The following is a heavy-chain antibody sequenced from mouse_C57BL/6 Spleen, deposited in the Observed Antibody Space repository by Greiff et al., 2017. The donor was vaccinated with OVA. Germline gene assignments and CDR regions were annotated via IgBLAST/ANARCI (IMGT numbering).Heavy chain of an antibody. CDR1: GYTFTSYW. Sequence: QVQLQQPGAELVTPGASVKLSCKASGYTFTSYWMHWVKQRPGQGLEWIGMIHPNSGSTNYNEKFKSKATLTVDKSSSTAYMQLSSLTSEDSAVYYGARRNYDGSSYWYFDVWGTGTTVTVSS. CDR2: IHPNSGST. J-gene: IGHJ1*03. V-gene: IGHV1-64*01. D-gene: IGHD1-1*01. CDR3: ARRNYDGSSYWYFDV.